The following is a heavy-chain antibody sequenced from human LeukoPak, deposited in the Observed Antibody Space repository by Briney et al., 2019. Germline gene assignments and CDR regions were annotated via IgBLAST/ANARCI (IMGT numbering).Heavy chain of an antibody. D-gene: IGHD6-13*01. Sequence: PSEALSLTCTVSGVSISSYYWSWIRQPPGKGLEWIWYIYCSGSTTYNPSLKSRVTISADTTNNQFPLKQSSVTAADTAVYYYARHAPYSSSRDDAFDIWGERKMVTASS. V-gene: IGHV4-59*08. CDR1: GVSISSYY. CDR3: ARHAPYSSSRDDAFDI. J-gene: IGHJ3*02. CDR2: IYCSGST.